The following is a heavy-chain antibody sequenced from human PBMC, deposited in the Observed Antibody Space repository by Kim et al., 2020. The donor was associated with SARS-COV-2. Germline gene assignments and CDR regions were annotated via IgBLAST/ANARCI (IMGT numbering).Heavy chain of an antibody. D-gene: IGHD3-10*01. CDR2: IYHSGST. CDR3: ARFVLTVWFGEDRYYYYGMDV. J-gene: IGHJ6*02. V-gene: IGHV4-4*02. CDR1: GGSISSSNW. Sequence: SETLSLTCAVSGGSISSSNWWSWVRQPPGKGLEWIGEIYHSGSTNYNPFLKSRVTISVDKSKNQFSLKLSSVTAADTAVYYCARFVLTVWFGEDRYYYYGMDVWGQGTTVTVSS.